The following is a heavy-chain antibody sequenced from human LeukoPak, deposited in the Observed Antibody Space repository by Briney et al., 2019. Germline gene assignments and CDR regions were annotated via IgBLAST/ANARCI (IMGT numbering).Heavy chain of an antibody. V-gene: IGHV4-30-4*08. CDR2: IYYSGST. J-gene: IGHJ4*02. CDR1: GGSISSGDYY. Sequence: SQTLSLTCTVSGGSISSGDYYWSWIRQPPGKGLEWIGYIYYSGSTYYNPSLKSRVTISVDTSKNQFSLKLSSVTAADTAVYYCARAYDSSGYYFDYWGQGTLVTVSS. D-gene: IGHD3-22*01. CDR3: ARAYDSSGYYFDY.